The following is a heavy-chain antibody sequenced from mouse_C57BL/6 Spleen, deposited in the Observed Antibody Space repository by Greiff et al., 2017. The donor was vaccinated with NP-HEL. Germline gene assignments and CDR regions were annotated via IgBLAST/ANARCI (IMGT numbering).Heavy chain of an antibody. V-gene: IGHV1-55*01. J-gene: IGHJ3*01. D-gene: IGHD2-2*01. CDR1: GYTFTSYW. CDR2: IYPGSGST. CDR3: ARAVTKEACFAY. Sequence: QVQLQQPGAELVKPGASVKMSCKASGYTFTSYWITWVKQRPGQGLEWIGDIYPGSGSTNYNEKFKSKATLTVDTSSSTAYMQLSSLTSEDSAVYYCARAVTKEACFAYWGQGTLVTVSA.